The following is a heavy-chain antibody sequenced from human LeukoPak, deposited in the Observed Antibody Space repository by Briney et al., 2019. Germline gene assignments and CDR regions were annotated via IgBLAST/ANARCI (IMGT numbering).Heavy chain of an antibody. V-gene: IGHV3-49*04. CDR3: TRAKGYDTSQNPGY. Sequence: GRSLRLSCTASGFTFGDYAMSGVRQAPGKGLEWVGFIRSKAYGGTTEYAASVKGRFTISRDDSKSIAYLQMNSLKTEDTAVYYCTRAKGYDTSQNPGYWRQGTLVTVSS. CDR2: IRSKAYGGTT. J-gene: IGHJ4*02. CDR1: GFTFGDYA. D-gene: IGHD5-12*01.